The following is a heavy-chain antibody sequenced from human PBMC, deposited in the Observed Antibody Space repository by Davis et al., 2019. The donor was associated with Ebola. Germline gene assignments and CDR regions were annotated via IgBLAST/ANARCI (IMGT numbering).Heavy chain of an antibody. V-gene: IGHV3-21*04. CDR2: ISRKSTYK. Sequence: GESLKISCAASGFDFSSYAMNWGRQAPGKGLEWVPSISRKSTYKYHANSVKGRFAISRDNSKNIVLLQMTSLRAEDTAVYYCAKLAGQQWSIHHWGQGTLVTVSS. CDR1: GFDFSSYA. CDR3: AKLAGQQWSIHH. D-gene: IGHD6-19*01. J-gene: IGHJ5*02.